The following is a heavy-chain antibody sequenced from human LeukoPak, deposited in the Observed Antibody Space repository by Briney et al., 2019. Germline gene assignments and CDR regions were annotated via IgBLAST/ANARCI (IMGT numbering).Heavy chain of an antibody. CDR1: GFTFSSYA. Sequence: GGSLSLSCAASGFTFSSYAMSWLRQAPQKGLEWVSGISVTGDITYYADSVKGRFTIARDNSRTTLYLQLNSLRADDTAVYYCAKSHITRYPLQYYFDLGSQGAQVIVSS. CDR2: ISVTGDIT. D-gene: IGHD2-21*01. J-gene: IGHJ4*02. V-gene: IGHV3-23*01. CDR3: AKSHITRYPLQYYFDL.